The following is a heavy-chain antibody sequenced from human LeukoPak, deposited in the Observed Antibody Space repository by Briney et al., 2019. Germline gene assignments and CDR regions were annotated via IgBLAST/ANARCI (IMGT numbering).Heavy chain of an antibody. CDR3: ARDLREGPAAYDY. CDR2: ISSSSYI. Sequence: GGSLRLSCAASGFTFSSYSMNWVRQAPGKGLEWVSSISSSSYIYYADSVKGRFTISRDNAKNSLYLQMNSLRAEDTAVYYCARDLREGPAAYDYWGQGTLVTASS. J-gene: IGHJ4*02. V-gene: IGHV3-21*01. D-gene: IGHD2-2*01. CDR1: GFTFSSYS.